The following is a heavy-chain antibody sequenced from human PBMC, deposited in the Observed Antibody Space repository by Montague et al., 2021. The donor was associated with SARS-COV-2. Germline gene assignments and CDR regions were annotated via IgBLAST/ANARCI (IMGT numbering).Heavy chain of an antibody. CDR1: GFTFSTYW. J-gene: IGHJ4*02. CDR2: ISTDDGSTT. V-gene: IGHV3-74*01. CDR3: ARDLSSGWYRYFVY. D-gene: IGHD6-19*01. Sequence: SLILSCAASGFTFSTYWMHWVRQVPVKGLVWVSRISTDDGSTTTXADSVKGRFTISRDNAKNTLYLQMDSLRAEDSAVYYCARDLSSGWYRYFVYWGQGTLVTVFS.